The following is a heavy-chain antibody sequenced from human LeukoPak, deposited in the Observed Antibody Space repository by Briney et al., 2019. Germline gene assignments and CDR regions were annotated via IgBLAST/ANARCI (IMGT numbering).Heavy chain of an antibody. V-gene: IGHV3-21*01. CDR1: GFTFSSYS. CDR3: ARDFGYGDYVSASDY. CDR2: ISSSSSYI. D-gene: IGHD4-17*01. J-gene: IGHJ4*02. Sequence: PGGSLRLSCAASGFTFSSYSMNWVRQAPGKGLEWVSSISSSSSYIYYADSVKGRFTISRDNAKNSLYLQMNSLRAEDTAVYYCARDFGYGDYVSASDYWGQGTLVTVSS.